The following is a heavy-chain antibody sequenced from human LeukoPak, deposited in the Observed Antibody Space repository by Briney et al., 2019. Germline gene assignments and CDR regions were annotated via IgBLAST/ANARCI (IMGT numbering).Heavy chain of an antibody. D-gene: IGHD7-27*01. V-gene: IGHV4-39*01. CDR3: ARHSWGDYYYGMDV. CDR2: IYYSGST. CDR1: GGSISSSSYY. Sequence: PSETLSLTCTVSGGSISSSSYYWGWIRQPPGKGLEWIGSIYYSGSTYYNPSLKSRVTISVDTSKNQFSLKLSSVTAADTAVYYCARHSWGDYYYGMDVWGQGTTVTVSS. J-gene: IGHJ6*02.